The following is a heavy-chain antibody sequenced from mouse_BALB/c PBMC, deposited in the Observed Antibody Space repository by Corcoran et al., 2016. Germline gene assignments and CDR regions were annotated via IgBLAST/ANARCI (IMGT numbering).Heavy chain of an antibody. CDR2: INPYNDGT. V-gene: IGHV1S136*01. J-gene: IGHJ1*01. CDR3: ARTTVVGGFDV. CDR1: GYTFTSYV. D-gene: IGHD1-1*01. Sequence: EVQLQQSGPELVKPGASVKMSCKASGYTFTSYVMHWVKQKPGQGLEWIGYINPYNDGTKYNEKFKGKATLTSDKSSSTAYMELSSLTSEDSAVYYCARTTVVGGFDVWGAGTTVTVSS.